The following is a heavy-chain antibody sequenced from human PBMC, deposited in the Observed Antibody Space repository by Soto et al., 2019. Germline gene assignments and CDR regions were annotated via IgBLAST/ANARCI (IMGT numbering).Heavy chain of an antibody. V-gene: IGHV3-33*01. D-gene: IGHD6-19*01. J-gene: IGHJ6*02. Sequence: QVQLVESGGGVVQPGRSLRLSCTASGFTFDTYGMHWVRQAPGKGLEWVAVIWYDGRNKYYADSVKGRFTISRDSCTNTLYLQMNSLRAEDTAVDSCARDDRASGWYVAMDVWGQGTTVTVSS. CDR2: IWYDGRNK. CDR1: GFTFDTYG. CDR3: ARDDRASGWYVAMDV.